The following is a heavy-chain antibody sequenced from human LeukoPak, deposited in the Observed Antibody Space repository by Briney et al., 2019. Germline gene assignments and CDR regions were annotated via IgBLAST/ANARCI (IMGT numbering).Heavy chain of an antibody. Sequence: ASVKVSCKASGYTFTSYYVHWVRQAPGQGLEWMGIINPSGGSTSYAQKFQGRVTMTRDTSTSTVYMELSSLRSEDTAVYYCARPGYSSSWFLDYYYYMDVWGKGTTVTVSS. CDR3: ARPGYSSSWFLDYYYYMDV. D-gene: IGHD6-13*01. CDR1: GYTFTSYY. J-gene: IGHJ6*03. CDR2: INPSGGST. V-gene: IGHV1-46*01.